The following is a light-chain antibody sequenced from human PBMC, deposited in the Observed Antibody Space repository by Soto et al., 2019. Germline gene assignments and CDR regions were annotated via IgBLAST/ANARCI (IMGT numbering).Light chain of an antibody. V-gene: IGKV3-20*01. CDR3: RHYCTSPQS. CDR2: SAS. J-gene: IGKJ3*01. CDR1: QSVSGNC. Sequence: EIVLTQSPGTLSLSPGERATLSCRASQSVSGNCLAWYQHKPGQAPRLLIYSASNRATDIPDRFSGSGSATDFTLAISSLEPEDFAVYYCRHYCTSPQSFGPGTKVDI.